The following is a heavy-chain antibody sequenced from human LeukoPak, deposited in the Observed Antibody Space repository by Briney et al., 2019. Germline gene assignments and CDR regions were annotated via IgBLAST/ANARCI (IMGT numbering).Heavy chain of an antibody. Sequence: GGSLRLSCAASGFTFSSYGMHWVRQAPGKGLEWVAVIWYDGSNKNYADSVKGRFTISRDNSKNTLYLQMNSLRAEDTAVYYCARGFSSSWYAVGYWGQGTLVTVSS. CDR2: IWYDGSNK. D-gene: IGHD6-13*01. J-gene: IGHJ4*02. V-gene: IGHV3-33*01. CDR3: ARGFSSSWYAVGY. CDR1: GFTFSSYG.